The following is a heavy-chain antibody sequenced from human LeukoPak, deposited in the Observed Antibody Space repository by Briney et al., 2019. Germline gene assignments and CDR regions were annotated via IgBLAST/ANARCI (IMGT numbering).Heavy chain of an antibody. J-gene: IGHJ4*02. V-gene: IGHV4-61*02. D-gene: IGHD6-19*01. CDR3: ARDSSSGWYHDY. Sequence: SSETLSLTCTVSGGSISSGSYYWSWIRQPAGKGLEWIGRIYTSGSTNYNPSLKSRVTMSVDTSKNQFSLKLSSVTAADTAVYYCARDSSSGWYHDYWGQGTLVTVSS. CDR1: GGSISSGSYY. CDR2: IYTSGST.